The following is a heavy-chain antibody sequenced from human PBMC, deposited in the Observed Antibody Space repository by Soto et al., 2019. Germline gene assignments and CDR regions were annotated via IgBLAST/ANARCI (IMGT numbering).Heavy chain of an antibody. Sequence: EVQLVESGGGLVQPGGSLRLSCEASGFTFSTYWMSWVRQAPGKGLEWVANIRQDGGEKYLVDSVQGRFSITRDNAENSLYLQMNSLRGEDTAVYYCMRDGSSGWHFDSWGQGTLVTVSS. CDR3: MRDGSSGWHFDS. V-gene: IGHV3-7*01. CDR2: IRQDGGEK. CDR1: GFTFSTYW. J-gene: IGHJ4*02. D-gene: IGHD6-19*01.